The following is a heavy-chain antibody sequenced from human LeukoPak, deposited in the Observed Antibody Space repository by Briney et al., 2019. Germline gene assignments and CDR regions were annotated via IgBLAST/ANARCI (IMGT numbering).Heavy chain of an antibody. CDR1: GDSISSGGDY. V-gene: IGHV4-31*03. Sequence: SQTLSLTCTVSGDSISSGGDYWNWIRQRPGTGLEWIGYIYSSGPTYHNPSLKSRVSMSVDPSKNQFSLNLGFVTAADTAVYYCARGLNAQDDLDAFDIWGQGTVVTVSS. CDR3: ARGLNAQDDLDAFDI. J-gene: IGHJ3*02. D-gene: IGHD1-1*01. CDR2: IYSSGPT.